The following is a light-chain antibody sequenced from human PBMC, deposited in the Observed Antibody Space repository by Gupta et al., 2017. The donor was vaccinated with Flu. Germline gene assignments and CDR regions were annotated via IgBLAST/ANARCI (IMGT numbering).Light chain of an antibody. J-gene: IGKJ1*01. CDR1: QSVLYSSNNKNY. CDR2: WAS. CDR3: HQYYNTPPTT. V-gene: IGKV4-1*01. Sequence: DIVMTQSPDSLAVSLGERATINCKSSQSVLYSSNNKNYLAWYQQKPGQPPKLLIYWASTRESGVPDRFSGSGSGTDFTLTISSLQAEDVAVYYCHQYYNTPPTTFGQGTKVEIK.